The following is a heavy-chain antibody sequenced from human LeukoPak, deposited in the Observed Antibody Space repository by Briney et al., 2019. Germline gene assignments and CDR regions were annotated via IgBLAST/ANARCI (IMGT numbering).Heavy chain of an antibody. V-gene: IGHV3-9*01. D-gene: IGHD1-26*01. J-gene: IGHJ4*02. CDR2: MIWNSATI. CDR1: GITFDDYA. Sequence: PGGSLRLSCAASGITFDDYAMHWVRQAPGKGLEWVSGMIWNSATIGYADSVKGRFTISRDNAKNSLYLQMNSLRAEDTAVYYCARVTESRYSGSYTDYWGQGTLVTVSS. CDR3: ARVTESRYSGSYTDY.